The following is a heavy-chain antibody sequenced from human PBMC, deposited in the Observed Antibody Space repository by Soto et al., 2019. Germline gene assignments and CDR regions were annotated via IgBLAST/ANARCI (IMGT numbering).Heavy chain of an antibody. D-gene: IGHD2-2*01. V-gene: IGHV3-23*01. J-gene: IGHJ5*02. CDR3: AKEIDCSSTSCYRHPWFDP. Sequence: GGSLRLSCAASGFTFSSYALSWVRQAPGKGLEWVSAISGSGGSTYYADSVKGRFTISRDNSKNTPYLQMNSLRAEDTAVYYCAKEIDCSSTSCYRHPWFDPWGQGTLVTVSS. CDR1: GFTFSSYA. CDR2: ISGSGGST.